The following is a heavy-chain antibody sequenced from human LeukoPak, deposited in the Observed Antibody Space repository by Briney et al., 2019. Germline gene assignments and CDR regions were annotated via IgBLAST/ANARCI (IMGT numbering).Heavy chain of an antibody. Sequence: PVKVSCKASGGTFTSYVISWVRQAPGQGLEWMGGIIPILGTTNYAQKFQGRVTITTDESASTASMELSSLRSEDTAVYFCARPGVVVPASATSMDVWGQGTTVTVSS. CDR3: ARPGVVVPASATSMDV. D-gene: IGHD2-2*01. CDR1: GGTFTSYV. J-gene: IGHJ6*02. V-gene: IGHV1-69*05. CDR2: IIPILGTT.